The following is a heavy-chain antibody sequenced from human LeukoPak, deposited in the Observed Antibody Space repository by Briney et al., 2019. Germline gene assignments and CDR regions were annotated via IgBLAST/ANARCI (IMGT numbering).Heavy chain of an antibody. D-gene: IGHD3-10*01. CDR1: GGSISSSSYS. V-gene: IGHV4-39*01. CDR2: IDYSGST. J-gene: IGHJ5*02. CDR3: ARSPFLVRAVISNWFDP. Sequence: SETLSLTCTVSGGSISSSSYSWGWIRQPPGKGLEWIGSIDYSGSTYYHPSLKTRFTISVYTTRNQFSLKLSSVTAADTAVYYCARSPFLVRAVISNWFDPWGQGTLVTVSS.